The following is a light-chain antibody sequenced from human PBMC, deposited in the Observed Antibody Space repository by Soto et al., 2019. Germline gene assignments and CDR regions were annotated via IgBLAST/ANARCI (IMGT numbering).Light chain of an antibody. J-gene: IGKJ1*01. CDR2: AAS. V-gene: IGKV1-6*02. Sequence: AIQMTQSPSSLSASVGDRVTITCRASQDIGNDLAWYQQKPGTAPKLLIHAASTLQSGVPSRFSGSGSGTDFTLTISSLQPEDFATYFCLQDYIYSWTFGQGTQVVLK. CDR3: LQDYIYSWT. CDR1: QDIGND.